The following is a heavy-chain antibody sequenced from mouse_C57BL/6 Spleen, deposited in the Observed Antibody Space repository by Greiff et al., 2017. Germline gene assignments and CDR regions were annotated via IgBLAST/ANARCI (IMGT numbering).Heavy chain of an antibody. J-gene: IGHJ4*01. D-gene: IGHD1-1*01. CDR3: ARDTTVVDYAMDY. Sequence: VHVKQSGAELVKPGASVKLSCTASGFNIKDYYMHWVKQRTEQGLEWIGRIDPEDGETKYAPKFQGKATITADTSSNTAYLQLSSLTSEDTAVYYCARDTTVVDYAMDYWGQGTSVTVSS. V-gene: IGHV14-2*01. CDR2: IDPEDGET. CDR1: GFNIKDYY.